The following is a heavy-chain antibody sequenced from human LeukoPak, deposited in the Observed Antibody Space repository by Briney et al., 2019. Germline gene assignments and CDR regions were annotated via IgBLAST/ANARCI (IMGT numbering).Heavy chain of an antibody. Sequence: ASVKVSCKASGYTFTGYYMHWVRQAPGQGLEWMRRINPNSGGTNYAQKFQGRVTMTRDTSISTAYMELSRLRSDDTAVYYCARDPPRGYGYGDAFDIWGQGTMVTVSS. CDR3: ARDPPRGYGYGDAFDI. D-gene: IGHD5-18*01. V-gene: IGHV1-2*06. CDR2: INPNSGGT. CDR1: GYTFTGYY. J-gene: IGHJ3*02.